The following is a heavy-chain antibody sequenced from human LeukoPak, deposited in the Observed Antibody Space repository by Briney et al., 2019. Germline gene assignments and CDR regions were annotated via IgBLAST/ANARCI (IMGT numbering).Heavy chain of an antibody. Sequence: GGSLRLSCAASGFTFSSYAMHWVRQAPGKGLEWVAVTSYDGSNKYYADSVKGRFTISRDNSKNTLYLQMNSLRAEDTAVYYCARGRGGWPYYFDYWGQGTLVTVSS. V-gene: IGHV3-30-3*01. CDR3: ARGRGGWPYYFDY. CDR2: TSYDGSNK. CDR1: GFTFSSYA. D-gene: IGHD6-19*01. J-gene: IGHJ4*02.